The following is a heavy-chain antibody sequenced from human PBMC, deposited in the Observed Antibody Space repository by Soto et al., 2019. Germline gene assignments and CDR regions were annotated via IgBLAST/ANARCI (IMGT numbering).Heavy chain of an antibody. V-gene: IGHV4-39*01. CDR1: GGSISSSSYY. J-gene: IGHJ4*02. Sequence: QLQLQESGPGLVKPSETLSLTCTVSGGSISSSSYYWGWIRQPPGKGLEWIGSIYYSGSTYYNPSLKSRVTISVDTSKNQFSLKLSSVTAADTAVYYCARQDYGDYGGDYWGQGTLVTVSS. D-gene: IGHD4-17*01. CDR3: ARQDYGDYGGDY. CDR2: IYYSGST.